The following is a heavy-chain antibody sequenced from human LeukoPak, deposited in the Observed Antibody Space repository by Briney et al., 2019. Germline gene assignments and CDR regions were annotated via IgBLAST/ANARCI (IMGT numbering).Heavy chain of an antibody. V-gene: IGHV3-43*02. CDR2: ISGDGGST. Sequence: GGSLRLSCAASGMTFDDYAMHWVRRAPGKGLEWVSLISGDGGSTYYADSVKGRFTISRDNSKNSLYLQMTNLRTEDTALYYCAKGFSVLASNHYFYYYGMDVWGQGTTVTVSS. CDR1: GMTFDDYA. CDR3: AKGFSVLASNHYFYYYGMDV. D-gene: IGHD3-3*01. J-gene: IGHJ6*02.